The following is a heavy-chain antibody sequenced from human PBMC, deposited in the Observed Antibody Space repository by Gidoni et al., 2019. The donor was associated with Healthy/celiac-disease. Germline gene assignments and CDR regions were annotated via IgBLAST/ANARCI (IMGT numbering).Heavy chain of an antibody. V-gene: IGHV3-23*01. CDR3: AKVRSGDIAAAGMDY. CDR1: GFPFSRYA. D-gene: IGHD6-13*01. Sequence: EVQLLESGGGLVQPGGSLRLSCAASGFPFSRYAMSWVRQAPGKGLEWVSAIRGSGGSTYYADSVKGRLTISRDNSKNTLYLQMNSLRAEDTAVYYCAKVRSGDIAAAGMDYWGQGTLVTVSS. CDR2: IRGSGGST. J-gene: IGHJ4*02.